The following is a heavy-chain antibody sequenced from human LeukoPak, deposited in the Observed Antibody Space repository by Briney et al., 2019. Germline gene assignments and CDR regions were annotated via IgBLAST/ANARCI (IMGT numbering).Heavy chain of an antibody. D-gene: IGHD3-22*01. CDR1: GFTLSSYA. J-gene: IGHJ4*02. CDR3: AKEGPLSMIVVVTFDY. V-gene: IGHV3-23*01. Sequence: GGSLRLSCAASGFTLSSYAMSWVRQAPGKGLEWVSAISGSGGSTYYADSVKGRFTISRDNSKNTLYLQMNSLRAEDTAVYYCAKEGPLSMIVVVTFDYWGQGTLVTVSS. CDR2: ISGSGGST.